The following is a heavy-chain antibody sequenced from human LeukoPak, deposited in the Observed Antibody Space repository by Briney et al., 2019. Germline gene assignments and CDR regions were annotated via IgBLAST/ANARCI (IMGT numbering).Heavy chain of an antibody. CDR3: ARESVYCSSTSCPDY. CDR2: MNPNSGNT. CDR1: GYTFTSYD. V-gene: IGHV1-8*03. Sequence: ASVKVSCKASGYTFTSYDINWVRQATGQGLEWMGWMNPNSGNTGYAQEFQGRVTITRNTSISTAYMELSSLRSEDTAVYYCARESVYCSSTSCPDYWGQGTLVTVSS. J-gene: IGHJ4*02. D-gene: IGHD2-2*01.